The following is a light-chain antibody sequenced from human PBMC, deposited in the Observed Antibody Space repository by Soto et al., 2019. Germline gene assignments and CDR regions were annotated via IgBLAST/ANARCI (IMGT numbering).Light chain of an antibody. J-gene: IGKJ1*01. CDR1: QSVSSSY. Sequence: EIVLTQSPGTLSFSPGERAPLSCRASQSVSSSYLAWYQQKPGQAPRLLIYGASSRATGIPDRFSGSGSGTDFTLTIRRLEPEDFAVYYCQQYGSSPRTFGQGTKVDIK. CDR2: GAS. CDR3: QQYGSSPRT. V-gene: IGKV3-20*01.